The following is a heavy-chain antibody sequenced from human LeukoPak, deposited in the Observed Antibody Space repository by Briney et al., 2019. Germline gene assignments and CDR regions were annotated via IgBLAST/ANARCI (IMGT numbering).Heavy chain of an antibody. Sequence: VGYLRLSCAASGFTVSSYAMSWVRQDPGKGLEWVSAISGSGGSTYYADSVKGRFTISRDNSKNTLYLQMNSLRAEDTAVYYCAKDKWPNYYDSSGYWDYWGQGTLVTVSS. CDR2: ISGSGGST. J-gene: IGHJ4*02. CDR1: GFTVSSYA. V-gene: IGHV3-23*01. D-gene: IGHD3-22*01. CDR3: AKDKWPNYYDSSGYWDY.